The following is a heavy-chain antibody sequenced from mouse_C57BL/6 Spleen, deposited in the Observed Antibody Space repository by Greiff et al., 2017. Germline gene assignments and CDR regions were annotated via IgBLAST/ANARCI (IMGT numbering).Heavy chain of an antibody. CDR2: ISYDGSN. CDR3: AREDTTVGYAMDY. V-gene: IGHV3-6*01. Sequence: VQLQQSGPGLVKPSQSLSLTCSVTGYSITSGYYWNWIRQFPGNKLEWMGYISYDGSNNYNPSLKNRISITRDTSKNQFFLKLNSVTTEDTATYYCAREDTTVGYAMDYWGQGTSVTVSS. CDR1: GYSITSGYY. J-gene: IGHJ4*01. D-gene: IGHD1-1*01.